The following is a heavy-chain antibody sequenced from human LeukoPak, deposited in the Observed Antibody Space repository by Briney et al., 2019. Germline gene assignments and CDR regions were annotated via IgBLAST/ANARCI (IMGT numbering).Heavy chain of an antibody. V-gene: IGHV3-30*02. Sequence: GGSLRLSCAASRFTFSSYGMHWVRQAPGKGLEWVAFMPYDGNNKYYADSVKGRLTISRDNSKNTLYLQMNSLRAEDTAVYYCVKDGDDSGSYLVYWGQGTLVTVSS. J-gene: IGHJ4*02. D-gene: IGHD1-26*01. CDR3: VKDGDDSGSYLVY. CDR1: RFTFSSYG. CDR2: MPYDGNNK.